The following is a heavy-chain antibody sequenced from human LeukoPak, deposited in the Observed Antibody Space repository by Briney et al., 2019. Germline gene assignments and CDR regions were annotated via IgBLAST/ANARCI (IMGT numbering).Heavy chain of an antibody. D-gene: IGHD1-26*01. Sequence: SETLSLTCTVSGGSISSYYWSWIRQPPGKGLEWIGYIYYSGSTNYNPSLKSRVTISVDTSKNQFSLKLSSVTAADTAVYYCAREESGATLDYWGQGTLVTVSS. J-gene: IGHJ4*02. CDR1: GGSISSYY. V-gene: IGHV4-59*12. CDR2: IYYSGST. CDR3: AREESGATLDY.